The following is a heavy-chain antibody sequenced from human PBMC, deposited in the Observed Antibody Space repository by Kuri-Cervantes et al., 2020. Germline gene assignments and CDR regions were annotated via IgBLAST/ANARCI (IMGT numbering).Heavy chain of an antibody. Sequence: ASVKVSCKASGYTFTSYGISWVRQAPGQGLEWMGWISAYNGNTNYAQKLQGRVTMTRDTSTSTVYMELSSLGSEDTAVYYCARDPPYSGYDSYSLMDYWGQGTLVTVSS. V-gene: IGHV1-18*01. CDR1: GYTFTSYG. D-gene: IGHD5-12*01. CDR2: ISAYNGNT. CDR3: ARDPPYSGYDSYSLMDY. J-gene: IGHJ4*02.